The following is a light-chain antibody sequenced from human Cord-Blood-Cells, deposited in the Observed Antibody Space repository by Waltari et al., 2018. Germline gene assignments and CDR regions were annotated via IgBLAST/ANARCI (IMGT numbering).Light chain of an antibody. CDR3: CSYAGSYTYVV. V-gene: IGLV2-11*01. Sequence: QSALTQPRPVSGSPGQSVTISCTGTTSDVGGYTHVSWYQQHPGKAPKLMIYDVSKRPSGVPDRFSGSKSGNTASLTISGLQAEDEADYYCCSYAGSYTYVVFGGGTKLTVL. CDR2: DVS. J-gene: IGLJ2*01. CDR1: TSDVGGYTH.